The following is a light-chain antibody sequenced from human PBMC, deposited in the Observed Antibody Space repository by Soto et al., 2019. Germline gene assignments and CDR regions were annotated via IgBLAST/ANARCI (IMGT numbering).Light chain of an antibody. V-gene: IGLV1-36*01. J-gene: IGLJ3*02. Sequence: QSVLTQPPSVSDAPRQRVTISCSGSSSNIGNNAVNWYQQLPGKAPKLLIYYDDLLPSGVSDRFSGSKSGTSASLVISGLQSEDEADYYCAAWDDSLNGPVFGGGTKLTVL. CDR3: AAWDDSLNGPV. CDR2: YDD. CDR1: SSNIGNNA.